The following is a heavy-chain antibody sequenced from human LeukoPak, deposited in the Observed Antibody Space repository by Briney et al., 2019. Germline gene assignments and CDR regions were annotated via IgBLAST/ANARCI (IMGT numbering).Heavy chain of an antibody. J-gene: IGHJ4*02. CDR1: GGSISSGGYY. CDR3: ARASITIFDY. D-gene: IGHD3-3*01. CDR2: IYHSGST. V-gene: IGHV4-30-2*01. Sequence: SQTLSLTCTVSGGSISSGGYYWSWIRQPPGKGLEWIGYIYHSGSTYYNPSLKSRVTISVDRSKNQFSLKLSSVTAADTAVYYCARASITIFDYWGQGTLVTVSS.